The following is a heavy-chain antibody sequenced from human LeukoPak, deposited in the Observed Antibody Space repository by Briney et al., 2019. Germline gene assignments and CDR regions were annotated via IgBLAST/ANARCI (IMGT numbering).Heavy chain of an antibody. CDR2: INHSGST. V-gene: IGHV4-34*01. Sequence: SETLSLTCAVYSGSFSGYYRSWIRQPPGKGLEWIGEINHSGSTNYSPSLKSRVTISVDTSKNQFSLKLSSVTAADTAVYYCARGRLRGSYFDYWGQGTLVTVSS. CDR1: SGSFSGYY. J-gene: IGHJ4*02. D-gene: IGHD3-16*01. CDR3: ARGRLRGSYFDY.